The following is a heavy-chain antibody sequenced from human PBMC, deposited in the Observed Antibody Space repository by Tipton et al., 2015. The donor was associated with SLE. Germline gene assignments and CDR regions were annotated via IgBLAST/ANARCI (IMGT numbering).Heavy chain of an antibody. CDR2: IWYDGSNK. CDR3: ANEGVIAPSDAFDI. D-gene: IGHD2-21*01. Sequence: RSLRLSCIASGFTFSNYGMHWVRQAPGKGLEWVAVIWYDGSNKYYADSVKGRFTISRDNSKNTLYLQMNSLRAEDTAVYYCANEGVIAPSDAFDIWGQGTMVTVSS. V-gene: IGHV3-30*18. J-gene: IGHJ3*02. CDR1: GFTFSNYG.